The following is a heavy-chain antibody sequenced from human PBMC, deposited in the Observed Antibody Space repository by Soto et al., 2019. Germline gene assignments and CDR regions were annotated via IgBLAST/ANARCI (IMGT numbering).Heavy chain of an antibody. V-gene: IGHV1-69*13. CDR1: GGTFSSYA. CDR2: IIPIFGTA. D-gene: IGHD6-13*01. J-gene: IGHJ5*02. CDR3: AILGEATAGGWFDP. Sequence: SVKVSCKASGGTFSSYAISWVRQAPGQGLEWMGGIIPIFGTANYAQKFQGRVTITADESTSTAYMELSSLRSEDTAVYYCAILGEATAGGWFDPWGQGTLVTVSS.